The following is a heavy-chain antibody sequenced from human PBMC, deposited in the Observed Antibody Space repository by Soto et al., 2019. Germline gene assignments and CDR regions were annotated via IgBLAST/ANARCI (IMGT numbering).Heavy chain of an antibody. CDR1: GFTVSSNY. Sequence: GGSLRLSCAASGFTVSSNYMSWVRQAPGKGLEWVSVIYSGGSTYYADSVKGRFTISRHNSKNTLYLQMNSLGAEDTAVYYCARDAQSTSVQLERRGYYYYYMDVWGKGTTVTVSS. J-gene: IGHJ6*03. CDR2: IYSGGST. D-gene: IGHD1-1*01. CDR3: ARDAQSTSVQLERRGYYYYYMDV. V-gene: IGHV3-53*04.